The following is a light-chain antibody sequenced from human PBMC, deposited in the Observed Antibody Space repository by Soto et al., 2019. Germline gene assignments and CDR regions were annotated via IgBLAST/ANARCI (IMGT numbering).Light chain of an antibody. Sequence: EIVMTQSPATLSVSPGERATVSCRASQSVSSNLAWYQQKPGQAPRLVIYGASTRATGIPGRFSGCGSGTEFTLTIGSLQSEDFAFYYCQQYNNWPRTFGQGTKLEIK. CDR1: QSVSSN. CDR3: QQYNNWPRT. CDR2: GAS. V-gene: IGKV3-15*01. J-gene: IGKJ2*01.